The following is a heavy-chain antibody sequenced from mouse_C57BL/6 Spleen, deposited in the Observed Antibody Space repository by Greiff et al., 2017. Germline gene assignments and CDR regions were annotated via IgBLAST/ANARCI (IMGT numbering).Heavy chain of an antibody. CDR1: GYTFPSYW. Sequence: QVQLQQPGAELVMPGASVKLSCKASGYTFPSYWMHWVKQRPGPGLAWIGEIDPSDSYTNYNQKFKGKSTLTVDKSSSTAYMQLSSLTSEDSAVYYCARPGGNYAWFAYWGQGTLVTVSA. J-gene: IGHJ3*01. D-gene: IGHD2-1*01. V-gene: IGHV1-69*01. CDR3: ARPGGNYAWFAY. CDR2: IDPSDSYT.